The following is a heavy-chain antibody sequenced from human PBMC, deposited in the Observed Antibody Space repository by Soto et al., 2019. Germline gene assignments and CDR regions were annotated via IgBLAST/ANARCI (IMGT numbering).Heavy chain of an antibody. D-gene: IGHD3-16*02. V-gene: IGHV1-46*01. CDR2: INPSGDST. CDR1: GYTFTSYY. CDR3: ARSYYDYVWGSYRSAHFDY. Sequence: ASVKVSCKASGYTFTSYYMHWVRQAPGQGREWMGIINPSGDSTSYAQKFQGRVTMTRDTSTSTVYMELSSLRSEDTAVYYCARSYYDYVWGSYRSAHFDYWGQGTLVTVSS. J-gene: IGHJ4*02.